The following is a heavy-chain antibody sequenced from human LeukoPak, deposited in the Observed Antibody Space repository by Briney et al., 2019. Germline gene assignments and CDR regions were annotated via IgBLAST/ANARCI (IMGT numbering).Heavy chain of an antibody. CDR3: ARDGTPRSEADY. J-gene: IGHJ4*02. Sequence: SETLSLTCTVSGGSISSGGYYWSWIRQHPGKGLGWIGYIYYSGSTYYNPSLKSRVTISVDTSKNQFSLKLSSVTAADTAVYYCARDGTPRSEADYWGQGTLVTVSS. CDR2: IYYSGST. D-gene: IGHD1-26*01. CDR1: GGSISSGGYY. V-gene: IGHV4-31*03.